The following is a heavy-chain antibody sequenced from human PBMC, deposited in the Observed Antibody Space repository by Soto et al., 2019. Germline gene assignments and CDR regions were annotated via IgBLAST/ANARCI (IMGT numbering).Heavy chain of an antibody. CDR1: GFTFSDYS. V-gene: IGHV3-21*01. D-gene: IGHD5-12*01. CDR3: ARDTRDGYNYFFHH. J-gene: IGHJ1*01. CDR2: ISSSSSFV. Sequence: GGSLRLSCAPSGFTFSDYSMDWVRQAPGKGLEWVSSISSSSSFVYYADSVKGRFTISRDNTKKSLYLQMNSLRAEDTAVYYCARDTRDGYNYFFHHWGQGTLVTVSS.